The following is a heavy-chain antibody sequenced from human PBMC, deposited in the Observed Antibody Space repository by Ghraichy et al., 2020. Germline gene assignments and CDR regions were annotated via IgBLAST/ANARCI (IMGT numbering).Heavy chain of an antibody. V-gene: IGHV4-34*01. D-gene: IGHD4-17*01. CDR1: GGSFSGYY. CDR3: ARGLSTYGDYTKGFYYYYYMDV. Sequence: SETPSLTCAVYGGSFSGYYWSWIRQPPGKGLEWIGEINHSGSTNYNPSLKSRVTISVDTSKNQFSLKLSSVTAADTAVYYCARGLSTYGDYTKGFYYYYYMDVWGKGTTVTVSS. CDR2: INHSGST. J-gene: IGHJ6*03.